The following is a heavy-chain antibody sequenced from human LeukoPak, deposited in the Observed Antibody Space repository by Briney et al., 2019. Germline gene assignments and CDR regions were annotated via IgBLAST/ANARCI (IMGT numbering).Heavy chain of an antibody. CDR3: AILPGYSSGWYEVNY. CDR2: IRYDGSNQ. V-gene: IGHV3-30*02. J-gene: IGHJ4*02. D-gene: IGHD6-13*01. CDR1: RFTFSSYG. Sequence: SGGSLRLPCAASRFTFSSYGMHWVRQAPGKGLQWVAYIRYDGSNQYYADSAKGRFTISRDNSKNTLYLQMNSLRSEDTAVYYCAILPGYSSGWYEVNYWGQGTLVTVSS.